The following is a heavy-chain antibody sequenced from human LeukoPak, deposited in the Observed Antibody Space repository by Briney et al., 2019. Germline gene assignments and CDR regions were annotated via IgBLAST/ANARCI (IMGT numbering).Heavy chain of an antibody. V-gene: IGHV3-64D*09. D-gene: IGHD6-19*01. CDR2: ISSNGGST. CDR3: VKSIAVAGNVDY. CDR1: GLTLSSYA. Sequence: PGGSLRLSCSASGLTLSSYAMQWVRQAQGKGLEYVSAISSNGGSTYYADSVKGRFTISRDNSKNALYLQMSGLRPEDTALYYCVKSIAVAGNVDYWGQGTLVTVSS. J-gene: IGHJ4*02.